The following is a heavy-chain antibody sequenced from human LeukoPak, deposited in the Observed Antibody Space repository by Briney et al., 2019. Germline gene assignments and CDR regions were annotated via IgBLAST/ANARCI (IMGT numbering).Heavy chain of an antibody. Sequence: GGSLRLSCAASGFTFSSYWMSWVRQAPGKGLEWVANIKRDGSEKYYVDSVKGRFTISRDNAKNSLYLQMNSLRAEDTAVYYCAREASIAVAGPHFDYWGQGTLVTVSS. J-gene: IGHJ4*02. D-gene: IGHD6-19*01. CDR2: IKRDGSEK. CDR1: GFTFSSYW. V-gene: IGHV3-7*01. CDR3: AREASIAVAGPHFDY.